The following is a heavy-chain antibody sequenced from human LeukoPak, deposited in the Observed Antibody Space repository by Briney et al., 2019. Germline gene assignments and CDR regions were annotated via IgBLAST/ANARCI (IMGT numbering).Heavy chain of an antibody. Sequence: PGGSLRLSCAASGFTFSSYAMHWVRQAPGKGLEWVAVISYDGSNKYYADSVKGRFTISRDNSKNTLYLQMNSLRAEDTAVYYCARVIGWVAAYSGDGAFDIWGQGTMVTVSS. CDR1: GFTFSSYA. CDR3: ARVIGWVAAYSGDGAFDI. J-gene: IGHJ3*02. CDR2: ISYDGSNK. D-gene: IGHD2-15*01. V-gene: IGHV3-30*04.